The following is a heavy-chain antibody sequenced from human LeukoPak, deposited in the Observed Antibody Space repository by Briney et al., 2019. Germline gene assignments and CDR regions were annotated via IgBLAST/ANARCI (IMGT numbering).Heavy chain of an antibody. D-gene: IGHD5-18*01. CDR2: IIPIFGTA. CDR1: GGTFSSYA. Sequence: SVKVSCKASGGTFSSYAISWVRQAPGQGLEWMGGIIPIFGTANYAQKFQGRVTITTDESTSTAYMELSSLRSEDTAVYYCARSTAMAEGDYYYYMDVWGKGTTVTVSS. V-gene: IGHV1-69*05. CDR3: ARSTAMAEGDYYYYMDV. J-gene: IGHJ6*03.